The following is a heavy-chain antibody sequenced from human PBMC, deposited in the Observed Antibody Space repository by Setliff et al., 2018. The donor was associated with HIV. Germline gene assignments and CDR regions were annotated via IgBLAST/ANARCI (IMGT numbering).Heavy chain of an antibody. J-gene: IGHJ6*03. CDR1: GDSINSGGYY. CDR2: MYTSGST. V-gene: IGHV4-61*09. CDR3: ARDLLAVANTYYYYYMDV. Sequence: SETLSLTCTVSGDSINSGGYYWSWIRQPAGKGLEWIGHMYTSGSTNYNPSLKSRLTISMDTSKNQFSLNLSSVTAADTAVYYCARDLLAVANTYYYYYMDVWGKGTTVTVSS. D-gene: IGHD6-19*01.